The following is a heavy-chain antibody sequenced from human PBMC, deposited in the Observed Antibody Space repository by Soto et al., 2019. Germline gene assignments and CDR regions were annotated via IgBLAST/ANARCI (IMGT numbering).Heavy chain of an antibody. CDR1: GYTFTSYG. Sequence: ASVKVSCKASGYTFTSYGISWLRQAPGQGLEWMGWISAYNGNTNYAQKLQGRVTMTTDTSTSTAYVELRSLRSDDTAVYYCARLVATTWFDPWGQGTLVTVSS. V-gene: IGHV1-18*01. CDR2: ISAYNGNT. J-gene: IGHJ5*02. D-gene: IGHD5-12*01. CDR3: ARLVATTWFDP.